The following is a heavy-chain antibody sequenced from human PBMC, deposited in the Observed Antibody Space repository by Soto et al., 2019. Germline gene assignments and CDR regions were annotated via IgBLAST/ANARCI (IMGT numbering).Heavy chain of an antibody. CDR3: AGYGSPIARTYEMLPRY. D-gene: IGHD3-16*01. CDR1: GYSSINYW. V-gene: IGHV5-10-1*01. Sequence: GESRKISCMVSGYSSINYWIRWVRQMAGKGLEWMGRIYPSEFYTKYSPSFQGRVTISADKSIGAAYLEWRSLMAPDTAIYYRAGYGSPIARTYEMLPRYWGQGSLVTVSS. CDR2: IYPSEFYT. J-gene: IGHJ4*02.